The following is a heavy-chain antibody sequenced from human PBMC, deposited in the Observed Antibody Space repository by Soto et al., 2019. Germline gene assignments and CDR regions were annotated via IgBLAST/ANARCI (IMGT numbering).Heavy chain of an antibody. CDR3: AKDQYYDTKFDP. Sequence: PGGSLRLSCAASGFPFSSYAMSWVRQAPGKGLEWVSAISGSGGSTYYADSVKGRFTISRDNSKNTLYLQMNSLRAEDTAVYYCAKDQYYDTKFDPWGQGTLVTVSS. V-gene: IGHV3-23*01. J-gene: IGHJ5*02. CDR1: GFPFSSYA. CDR2: ISGSGGST. D-gene: IGHD3-22*01.